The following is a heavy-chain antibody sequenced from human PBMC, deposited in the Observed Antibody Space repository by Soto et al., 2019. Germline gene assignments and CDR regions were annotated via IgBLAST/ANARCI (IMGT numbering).Heavy chain of an antibody. Sequence: GASVKVSCKDSGYTFTSYAMHCVRQAPGQRLEWMGWINAGNGNTKYSQKFQGRVTITRDTSASTAYMELSSLRSEDTAVYYCARDCSGGSCGGATRSFDYWGQGTLVTVSS. CDR2: INAGNGNT. CDR1: GYTFTSYA. J-gene: IGHJ4*02. D-gene: IGHD2-15*01. V-gene: IGHV1-3*01. CDR3: ARDCSGGSCGGATRSFDY.